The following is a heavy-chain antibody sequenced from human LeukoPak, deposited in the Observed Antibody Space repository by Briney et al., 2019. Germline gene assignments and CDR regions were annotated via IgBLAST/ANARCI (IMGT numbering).Heavy chain of an antibody. J-gene: IGHJ4*02. D-gene: IGHD3-10*01. CDR1: GGSFSGYY. CDR2: INHSGST. Sequence: SETLSLTCAVYGGSFSGYYWSWIRQPPGKGLEWIGEINHSGSTNYNPSLKSRVTISVDTSKNQFSLKLSSVTAADTAVYYCARQGRITMVRGTFDYWGQGTLVTVSS. CDR3: ARQGRITMVRGTFDY. V-gene: IGHV4-34*01.